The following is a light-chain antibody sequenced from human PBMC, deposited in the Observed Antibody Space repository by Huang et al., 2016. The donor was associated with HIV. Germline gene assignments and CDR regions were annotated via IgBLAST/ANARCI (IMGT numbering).Light chain of an antibody. Sequence: DVVMTQSPLSLPVTLGQSASISCTSSQSLVHSDGNTYLNWFLQGPGQSPRSLIYTVSKRDYGVPDRFSGSGSGTNFTLKISRVEAEDVGVYYCMQGKHWPPTFGQGTKLEIK. CDR1: QSLVHSDGNTY. CDR3: MQGKHWPPT. J-gene: IGKJ2*01. CDR2: TVS. V-gene: IGKV2-30*02.